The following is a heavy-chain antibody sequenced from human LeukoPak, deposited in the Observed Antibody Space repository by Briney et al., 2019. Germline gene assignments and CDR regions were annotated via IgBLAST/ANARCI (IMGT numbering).Heavy chain of an antibody. CDR1: GLSFDSSG. J-gene: IGHJ4*02. CDR2: ISYDGSNK. V-gene: IGHV3-30*03. D-gene: IGHD6-19*01. CDR3: ARDLRSYSSGWSRGY. Sequence: GGSLRLSCAASGLSFDSSGMHWVRQAPGKGLEWVAVISYDGSNKYYADSVKGRFTISRDNSKNTLYLQMNSLRAEDTAVYYCARDLRSYSSGWSRGYWGQGTLVTVSS.